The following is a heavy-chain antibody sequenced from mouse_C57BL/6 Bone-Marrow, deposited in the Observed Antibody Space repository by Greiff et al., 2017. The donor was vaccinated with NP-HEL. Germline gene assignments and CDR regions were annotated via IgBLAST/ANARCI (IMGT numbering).Heavy chain of an antibody. CDR1: GFNIKDDY. J-gene: IGHJ4*01. CDR2: IDPENGDT. Sequence: EVQGVESGAELVRPGASVKLSCTASGFNIKDDYMHWVKQRPEQGPEWIGWIDPENGDTEYASKFQGKATITADTSSNTAYLQLSSLTSEDTAVYYCTTWLLSYAMDYWGQGTSVTVSS. CDR3: TTWLLSYAMDY. D-gene: IGHD2-3*01. V-gene: IGHV14-4*01.